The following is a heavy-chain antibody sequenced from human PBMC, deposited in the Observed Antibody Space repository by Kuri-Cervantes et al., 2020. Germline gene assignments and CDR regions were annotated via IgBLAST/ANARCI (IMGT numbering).Heavy chain of an antibody. CDR2: ISGSGGST. J-gene: IGHJ4*02. CDR1: GFTFSSYA. V-gene: IGHV3-23*01. Sequence: GESLKISCAASGFTFSSYAMSWVRQAPGKGLEWVSAISGSGGSTYYADSVKGRFTISRDNSKNTLYLQMNSLRAEDTAVYYCARVPHGASFDYWGQGTLVTVSS. D-gene: IGHD4-17*01. CDR3: ARVPHGASFDY.